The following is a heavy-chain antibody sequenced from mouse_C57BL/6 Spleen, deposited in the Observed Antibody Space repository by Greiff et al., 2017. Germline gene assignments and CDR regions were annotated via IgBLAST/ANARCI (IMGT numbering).Heavy chain of an antibody. V-gene: IGHV1-82*01. J-gene: IGHJ1*03. CDR1: GYAFSSSW. Sequence: VQLQQSGPELVKPGASVKISCKASGYAFSSSWMNWVKPRPGKGLEWIGRIYPGDGDTNYNGKFKGKATLTADKSSSTAYMQLSSLTSEDSAVYFCARTEGYFDVWGTGTTVTVSS. CDR2: IYPGDGDT. CDR3: ARTEGYFDV.